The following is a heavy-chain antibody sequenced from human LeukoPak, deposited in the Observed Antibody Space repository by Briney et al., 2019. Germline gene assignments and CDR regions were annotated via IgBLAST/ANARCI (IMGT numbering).Heavy chain of an antibody. CDR2: ISFSSGYR. CDR3: ARVPAGYDYGDYRLDY. Sequence: GGSLRLSCAASGFTFSSYNMNWVRQAPGKGLEWVSSISFSSGYRYYADSVKGRFTISRDNAKNSLYLQMNSLRAEDTAVYYCARVPAGYDYGDYRLDYWGQGTLVTVSS. V-gene: IGHV3-21*01. D-gene: IGHD4-17*01. CDR1: GFTFSSYN. J-gene: IGHJ4*02.